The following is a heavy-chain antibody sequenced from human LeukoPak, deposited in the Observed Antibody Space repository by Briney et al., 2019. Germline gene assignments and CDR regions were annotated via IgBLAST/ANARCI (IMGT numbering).Heavy chain of an antibody. J-gene: IGHJ6*03. CDR1: GGSISSGRFY. D-gene: IGHD6-13*01. Sequence: PSETLSLTCTVSGGSISSGRFYWTWIRQPAGKGLEWIGRISTSGSTTYNPSLKSRVTISVDTSKNQFSLKLSSVTAADTAVYYCARRAAAFYYYYYMDVWGKGTTVTVSS. CDR3: ARRAAAFYYYYYMDV. CDR2: ISTSGST. V-gene: IGHV4-61*02.